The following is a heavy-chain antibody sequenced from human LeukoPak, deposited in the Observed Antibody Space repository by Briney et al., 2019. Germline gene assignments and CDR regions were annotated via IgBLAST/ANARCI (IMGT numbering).Heavy chain of an antibody. D-gene: IGHD4-23*01. Sequence: PGGSLRLSCAASGFTFTSYNMNWVRQAPGKGLEWVAVISYDETNKYYEDSVKGRFTISRDSSKNTLYLQMSSLRDEDTAVYYCAKNNDYGGSYWYFDLWGRGTLVTVSS. J-gene: IGHJ2*01. CDR3: AKNNDYGGSYWYFDL. CDR2: ISYDETNK. V-gene: IGHV3-30*18. CDR1: GFTFTSYN.